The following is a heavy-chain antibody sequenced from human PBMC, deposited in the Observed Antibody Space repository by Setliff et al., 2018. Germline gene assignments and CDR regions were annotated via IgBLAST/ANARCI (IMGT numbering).Heavy chain of an antibody. J-gene: IGHJ6*03. CDR1: GYSFTSYW. D-gene: IGHD5-18*01. CDR2: IYPGDSDT. CDR3: ARVTPDYYFFYYMDV. Sequence: PGESLKISCKGSGYSFTSYWIGWVRQMPGKGLEWMGIIYPGDSDTRYSPSFQGQVTISADKSISTAYLQWSSLKASDTAMYYCARVTPDYYFFYYMDVWGKGTTVTVSS. V-gene: IGHV5-51*01.